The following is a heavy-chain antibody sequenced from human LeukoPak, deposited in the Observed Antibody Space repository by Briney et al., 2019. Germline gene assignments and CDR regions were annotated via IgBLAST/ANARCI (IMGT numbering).Heavy chain of an antibody. D-gene: IGHD3-3*01. CDR2: IYTSGST. J-gene: IGHJ6*03. CDR1: GGSISSYY. CDR3: ARESYYDFWSGMEYYYMDV. Sequence: SETLSLTCTVSGGSISSYYWSWIRQPAGMGLEWIGRIYTSGSTNYNPSLKSRVTMSVDTSKNQFSLKLSSVTAADTAVYYCARESYYDFWSGMEYYYMDVWGKGTTVTVSS. V-gene: IGHV4-4*07.